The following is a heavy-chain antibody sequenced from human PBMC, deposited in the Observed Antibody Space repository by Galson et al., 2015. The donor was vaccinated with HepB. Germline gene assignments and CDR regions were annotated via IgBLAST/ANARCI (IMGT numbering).Heavy chain of an antibody. CDR3: ARVKGRGRSLYY. J-gene: IGHJ4*02. Sequence: SLRLSCAASGFSFTTSWMSWVRQAPGKGLEWVANITHEGGEKYDVDSVKGRFTISRDNAKNSLYLQMNSLRAEDTAVYYCARVKGRGRSLYYWGQGTLFTVSS. V-gene: IGHV3-7*03. CDR2: ITHEGGEK. CDR1: GFSFTTSW.